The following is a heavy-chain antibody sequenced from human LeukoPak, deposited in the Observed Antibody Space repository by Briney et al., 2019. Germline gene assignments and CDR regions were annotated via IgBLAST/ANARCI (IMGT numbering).Heavy chain of an antibody. J-gene: IGHJ4*02. CDR3: AREEWLVRSVDY. D-gene: IGHD6-19*01. CDR1: GYTFTGYY. CDR2: INPNSGGT. Sequence: ASVKVSCKASGYTFTGYYMHWVRQAPGQGLEWMGWINPNSGGTNYAQKFQGRVTMTRDTSISTAYMELSSLRSEDTAVYYCAREEWLVRSVDYWGQGTLVTVSS. V-gene: IGHV1-2*02.